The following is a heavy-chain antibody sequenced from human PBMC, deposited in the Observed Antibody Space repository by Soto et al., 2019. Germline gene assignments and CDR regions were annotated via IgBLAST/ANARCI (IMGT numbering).Heavy chain of an antibody. CDR3: ARDNGREQYYDSSGYWYYFDY. V-gene: IGHV4-59*01. Sequence: PSETLSLTCTVSGGSISSYYWSWIRQPPGKGLEWIGYMYNTGSTIYNPSLKSRVTISVDTSKNQFSLKLSSVTAADTAVYYCARDNGREQYYDSSGYWYYFDYWGQGTLVTVSS. CDR2: MYNTGST. CDR1: GGSISSYY. J-gene: IGHJ4*02. D-gene: IGHD3-22*01.